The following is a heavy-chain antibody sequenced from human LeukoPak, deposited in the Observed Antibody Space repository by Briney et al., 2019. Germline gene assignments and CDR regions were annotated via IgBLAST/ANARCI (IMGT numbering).Heavy chain of an antibody. Sequence: EASVKVSCKASGGTFSSYAISWVRQAPGQGLEWMGGIIPIFGTANYAQKFQGRVTITADESTSTAYMELSSLRSEDTAVYYCARVDPSLYYYYYYGMDVWGQGTTVTVSS. D-gene: IGHD2-2*01. CDR2: IIPIFGTA. J-gene: IGHJ6*02. V-gene: IGHV1-69*13. CDR1: GGTFSSYA. CDR3: ARVDPSLYYYYYYGMDV.